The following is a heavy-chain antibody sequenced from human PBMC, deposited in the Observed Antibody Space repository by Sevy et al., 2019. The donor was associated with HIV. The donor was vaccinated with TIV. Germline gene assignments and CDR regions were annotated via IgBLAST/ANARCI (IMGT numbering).Heavy chain of an antibody. D-gene: IGHD2-21*01. CDR3: ARDRQGDLDY. CDR1: GFTFSSYA. J-gene: IGHJ4*02. CDR2: ISYDGSNK. V-gene: IGHV3-30-3*01. Sequence: GGSLRLSCAASGFTFSSYAMHWVRQAPGKGLEWVAVISYDGSNKYYAGSVKGRFTISRDNSKNTLYLQMNSLRAEDTAVYYCARDRQGDLDYWGQGTLVTVSS.